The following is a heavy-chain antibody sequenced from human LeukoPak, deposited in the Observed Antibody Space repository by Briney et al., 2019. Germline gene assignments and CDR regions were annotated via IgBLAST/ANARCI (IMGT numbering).Heavy chain of an antibody. CDR2: IIPIFGTA. V-gene: IGHV1-69*06. J-gene: IGHJ4*02. CDR3: ARALTDYYDSSGKAGYYFDY. D-gene: IGHD3-22*01. CDR1: GGTFSSSA. Sequence: PKASVKVSCKASGGTFSSSANSWVRQAPGQGLEWMGGIIPIFGTANYAQQFQGRVTMTADKSTSTAYMELSSLRSEDTAVYYCARALTDYYDSSGKAGYYFDYWGQGTLVTVSS.